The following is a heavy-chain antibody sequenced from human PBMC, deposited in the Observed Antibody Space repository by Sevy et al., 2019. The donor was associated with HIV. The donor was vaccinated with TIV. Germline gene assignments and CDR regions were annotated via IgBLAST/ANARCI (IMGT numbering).Heavy chain of an antibody. CDR1: GFTFSDYA. Sequence: GGSLRLSCAASGFTFSDYAMTWVRQAPGKGLDWVSGISGSGESTFYADSVKGRFIISRDNSKNTLSLQMNSLRAEDTAIYYCAKDVDGWFDPWGQGTLVTVSS. J-gene: IGHJ5*02. CDR3: AKDVDGWFDP. V-gene: IGHV3-23*01. CDR2: ISGSGEST.